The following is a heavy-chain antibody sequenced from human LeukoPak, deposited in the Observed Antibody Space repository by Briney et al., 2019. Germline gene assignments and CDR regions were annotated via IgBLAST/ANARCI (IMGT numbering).Heavy chain of an antibody. V-gene: IGHV3-48*03. Sequence: GSLRLSCAASEFTLSSYEMNWLRQAPGKGLEWVSYISSSGGTIYYADSLKGRFTISRDNAKNSLFLHMNSLRAEDTALYYCARGGWVGRGVINQGFELWGQGGLVTVSS. D-gene: IGHD3-10*01. CDR2: ISSSGGTI. CDR3: ARGGWVGRGVINQGFEL. J-gene: IGHJ5*02. CDR1: EFTLSSYE.